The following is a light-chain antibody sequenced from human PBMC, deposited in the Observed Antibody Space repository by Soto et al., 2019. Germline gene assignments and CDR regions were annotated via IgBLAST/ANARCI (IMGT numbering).Light chain of an antibody. Sequence: QSVRTQPASGSGSPWQSIAISCTGTSSDVGGYDYVPWYQQLPGKAPKLMIYDVNNRPSGASNRFSGSKSGNTASLTISGLQAEDEADYYCSSYTSSSTHVFGTGTKVTVL. CDR2: DVN. V-gene: IGLV2-14*03. CDR1: SSDVGGYDY. CDR3: SSYTSSSTHV. J-gene: IGLJ1*01.